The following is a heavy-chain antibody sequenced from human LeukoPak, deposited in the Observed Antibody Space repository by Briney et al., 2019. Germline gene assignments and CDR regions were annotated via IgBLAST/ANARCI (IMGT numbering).Heavy chain of an antibody. CDR1: GFTFSSYA. D-gene: IGHD6-13*01. CDR2: ISGSGGST. Sequence: GGSLRLSRGVSGFTFSSYATSWVRQAPGKGLEWVSTISGSGGSTYYADSVKGRFTISRDNPKNTLSLQMSSLRAEDTAVYYCAKAGYSSSWSFFNSWGQGTLVTVSS. J-gene: IGHJ4*02. V-gene: IGHV3-23*01. CDR3: AKAGYSSSWSFFNS.